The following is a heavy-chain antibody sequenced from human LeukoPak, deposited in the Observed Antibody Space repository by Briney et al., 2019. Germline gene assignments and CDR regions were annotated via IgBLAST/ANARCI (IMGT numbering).Heavy chain of an antibody. V-gene: IGHV1-69*13. Sequence: SVKVSCKTSGGTFTSYAITWVRQAPGQGLEWMGKIIPISGTTNYAQKFQGRVTFIADESTSTAYMELSSLRSEDTALYYCARKLRLGGNWFDPWGQGTLVTVSS. CDR2: IIPISGTT. J-gene: IGHJ5*02. CDR3: ARKLRLGGNWFDP. D-gene: IGHD1-26*01. CDR1: GGTFTSYA.